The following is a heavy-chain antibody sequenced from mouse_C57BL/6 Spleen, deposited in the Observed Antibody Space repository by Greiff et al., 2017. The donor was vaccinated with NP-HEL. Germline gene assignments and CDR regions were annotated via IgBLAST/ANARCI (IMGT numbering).Heavy chain of an antibody. CDR1: GYTFTSYW. V-gene: IGHV1-59*01. CDR2: IDPSDSYT. Sequence: QVQLQQPGAELVRPGTSVKLSCKASGYTFTSYWMHWVKQRPGQGLEWIGVIDPSDSYTNYNQKFKGKATLTVDTSSSTAYMQLSSLTSEDSAVYYCARVITTVVATRYFDYWGKGTTLTVSS. J-gene: IGHJ2*01. CDR3: ARVITTVVATRYFDY. D-gene: IGHD1-1*01.